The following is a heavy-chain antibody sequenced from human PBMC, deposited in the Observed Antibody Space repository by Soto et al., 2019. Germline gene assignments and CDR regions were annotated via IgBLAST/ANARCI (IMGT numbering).Heavy chain of an antibody. V-gene: IGHV1-2*04. CDR3: ARGPDYDFWSATSYYYYYMDV. CDR1: GYTFTGYY. J-gene: IGHJ6*03. CDR2: INPNSGGT. D-gene: IGHD3-3*01. Sequence: ALVKVSCKASGYTFTGYYMHWVRQAPGQGLEWMGWINPNSGGTNYAQKFQGWVTMTRDTSISTAYMELSRLRSDDTAVYYCARGPDYDFWSATSYYYYYMDVWGKGTTVTVSS.